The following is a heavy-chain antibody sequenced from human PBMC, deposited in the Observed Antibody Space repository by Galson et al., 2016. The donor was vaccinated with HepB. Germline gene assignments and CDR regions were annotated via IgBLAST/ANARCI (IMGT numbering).Heavy chain of an antibody. D-gene: IGHD5-12*01. V-gene: IGHV3-30*04. J-gene: IGHJ2*01. CDR3: AMEFWSVATKGDWYFEF. CDR2: ISFDGRNK. Sequence: SLRLSCAASGFTNYALHWVRQLPGEGLEWLAVISFDGRNKHYVDSVTGRFTVSRDNSRSTLFLQMNSLRPEDTAAYYCAMEFWSVATKGDWYFEFWGRGSLVTVSS. CDR1: GFTNYA.